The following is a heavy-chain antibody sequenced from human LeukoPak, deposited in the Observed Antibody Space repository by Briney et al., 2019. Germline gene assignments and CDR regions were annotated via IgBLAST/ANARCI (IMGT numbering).Heavy chain of an antibody. J-gene: IGHJ4*02. CDR1: GFTFSSYA. Sequence: GRSLRLSCAASGFTFSSYAMHWVRQAPGKGLEWVAVISYDGSNKYYADSVKGRFTISRDNSKNTLYLQMNSLRAEDTAVYYCVKGRSGTLYYFDYWGQGTLVTVSS. V-gene: IGHV3-30-3*01. D-gene: IGHD3-10*01. CDR3: VKGRSGTLYYFDY. CDR2: ISYDGSNK.